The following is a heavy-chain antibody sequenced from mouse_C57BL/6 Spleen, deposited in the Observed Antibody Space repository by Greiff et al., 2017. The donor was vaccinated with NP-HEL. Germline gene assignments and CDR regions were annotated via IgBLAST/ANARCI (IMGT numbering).Heavy chain of an antibody. Sequence: EVQLMESEGGLVQPGSSMKLSCTASGFTFSDYYMAWVRQVPEKGLEWVANINYDGSSTYYLDSLKSRFIVSRDNAKNILYLQMSSLKSEDTATYYCARAVATYWYFDVWGTGTTVTVSS. CDR1: GFTFSDYY. CDR3: ARAVATYWYFDV. D-gene: IGHD1-1*01. J-gene: IGHJ1*03. CDR2: INYDGSST. V-gene: IGHV5-16*01.